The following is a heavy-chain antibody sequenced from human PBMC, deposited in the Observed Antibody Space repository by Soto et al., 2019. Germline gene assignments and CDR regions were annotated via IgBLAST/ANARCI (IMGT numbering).Heavy chain of an antibody. CDR2: ISYDGSKK. Sequence: QVQLVESGGGVVQPGKSLRLSCAASGFRLSDFAMHWVRQAPGKGLEWVAAISYDGSKKYFADSVKGRFTIYRDNSNNTLYLQMNSLRPDDTAVYHCASSVGEFDPYFDYWGPGTLVTVSS. J-gene: IGHJ4*02. D-gene: IGHD4-17*01. V-gene: IGHV3-30-3*01. CDR3: ASSVGEFDPYFDY. CDR1: GFRLSDFA.